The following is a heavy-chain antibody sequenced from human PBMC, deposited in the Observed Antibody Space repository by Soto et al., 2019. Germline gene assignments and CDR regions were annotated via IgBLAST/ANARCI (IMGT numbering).Heavy chain of an antibody. J-gene: IGHJ5*02. Sequence: ASVKVSCKASGYTFTSYGISWVRQAPGQGLEWMGWISAYNGNTNYAQKLQGRVTMTTDTSTSTAYMELRSLRSDDTAVYYCARGGHFFDCSGYSLYNLYYPWGQGSLVIGS. CDR1: GYTFTSYG. V-gene: IGHV1-18*01. CDR3: ARGGHFFDCSGYSLYNLYYP. D-gene: IGHD3-22*01. CDR2: ISAYNGNT.